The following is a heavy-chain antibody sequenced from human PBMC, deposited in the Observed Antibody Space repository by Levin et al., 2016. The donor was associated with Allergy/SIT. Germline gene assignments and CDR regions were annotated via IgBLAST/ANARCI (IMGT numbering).Heavy chain of an antibody. CDR2: IYYSGST. Sequence: WIRQPPGKGLEWIGYIYYSGSTNYNPSLKSRVTISVDTSKNQFSLKLSSVTAADTAVYYCARDLGLGSGYNMAGWFDPWGQGTLVTVSS. V-gene: IGHV4-59*01. D-gene: IGHD3-22*01. J-gene: IGHJ5*02. CDR3: ARDLGLGSGYNMAGWFDP.